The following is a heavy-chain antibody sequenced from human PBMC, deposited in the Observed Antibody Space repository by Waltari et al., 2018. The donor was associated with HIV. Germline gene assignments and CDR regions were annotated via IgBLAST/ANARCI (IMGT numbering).Heavy chain of an antibody. CDR2: IYSGGST. V-gene: IGHV3-66*02. D-gene: IGHD3-22*01. Sequence: EVQLVESGGGLVQHGASLRLSCAASGFTVSSNYMSWVRQAPGKGLEWVSVIYSGGSTYYADSVKGRFTISRDNSKNTLYLQMNSLRAEDTAVYYCARDSTPRTDYWGQGTLVIVSS. J-gene: IGHJ4*02. CDR3: ARDSTPRTDY. CDR1: GFTVSSNY.